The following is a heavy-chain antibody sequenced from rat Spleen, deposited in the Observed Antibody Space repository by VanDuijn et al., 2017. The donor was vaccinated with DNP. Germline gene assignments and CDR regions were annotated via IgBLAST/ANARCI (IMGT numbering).Heavy chain of an antibody. D-gene: IGHD1-11*01. CDR1: GFTFDNYW. Sequence: EVQLVESGGDLVQPGRSLKLSCVASGFTFDNYWMTWIRQVPGKGLEWVASITSSGGNTYYPDSVKGRFTISRDNAKNTQYLQMDSLRSEDTATYYCAKHGDDYGYWYFDFWGPGTMVTVSS. J-gene: IGHJ1*01. CDR3: AKHGDDYGYWYFDF. V-gene: IGHV5-31*01. CDR2: ITSSGGNT.